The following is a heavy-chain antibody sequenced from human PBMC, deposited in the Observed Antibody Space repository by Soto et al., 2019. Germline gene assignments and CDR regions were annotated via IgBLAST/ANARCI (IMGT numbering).Heavy chain of an antibody. J-gene: IGHJ4*02. V-gene: IGHV3-23*01. Sequence: PGGSLRLSCAASGFTFSTYAMSWVRQAPGRGLEWVSAISGSGGGTYYADSVKGRFTISRDNSKNTLYLQMRSLRAEDTAVYYCAKGLRPYSSFFDYWGQGTLVTVSS. CDR2: ISGSGGGT. CDR1: GFTFSTYA. D-gene: IGHD2-15*01. CDR3: AKGLRPYSSFFDY.